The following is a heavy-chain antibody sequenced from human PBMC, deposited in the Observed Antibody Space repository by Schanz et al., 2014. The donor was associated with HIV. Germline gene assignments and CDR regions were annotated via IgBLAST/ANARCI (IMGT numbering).Heavy chain of an antibody. CDR3: ARSPDWAGTDAFDI. J-gene: IGHJ3*02. V-gene: IGHV3-33*08. CDR1: GFTFSDSA. D-gene: IGHD6-19*01. Sequence: QVQLVESGGGVVQPGRSLRLSCAAAGFTFSDSAIHWVRQAPGKGLEWVAAMWYDESHKGYADSVKGRFTISRDNPKNTLYLQMNSLRAEDTAIYYCARSPDWAGTDAFDIWGQGTMVTVSS. CDR2: MWYDESHK.